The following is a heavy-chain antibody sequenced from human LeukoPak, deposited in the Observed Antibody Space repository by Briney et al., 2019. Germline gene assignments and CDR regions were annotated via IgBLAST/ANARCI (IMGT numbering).Heavy chain of an antibody. CDR2: ISNDGSNK. Sequence: GGSLRLSCAASGVTFSSYGMHWVRQAPGKGLDWVAVISNDGSNKHYADSVKGRFTISRDNSKNTLYLQMNSLRAEDTAVYYCAKDLTGVNYCLDQWGQGTLVTVSS. D-gene: IGHD1-7*01. CDR3: AKDLTGVNYCLDQ. J-gene: IGHJ4*02. V-gene: IGHV3-30*18. CDR1: GVTFSSYG.